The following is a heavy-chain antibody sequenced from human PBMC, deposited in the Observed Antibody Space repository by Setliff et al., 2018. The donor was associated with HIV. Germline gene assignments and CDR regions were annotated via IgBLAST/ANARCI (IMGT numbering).Heavy chain of an antibody. CDR1: EGTFSTAW. Sequence: AGGSLRLSCVASEGTFSTAWMTWVRQAPGKGLEWVGRIKSKIDGGTTEYAAPVKGRFTISRDDSKNTLYLQMNSLKIEDTAVYYCLTGNIVPDWGQGTLVTVSS. CDR3: LTGNIVPD. V-gene: IGHV3-15*01. D-gene: IGHD2-15*01. J-gene: IGHJ4*02. CDR2: IKSKIDGGTT.